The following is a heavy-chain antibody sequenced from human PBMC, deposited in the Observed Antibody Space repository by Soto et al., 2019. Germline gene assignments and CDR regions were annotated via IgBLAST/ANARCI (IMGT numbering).Heavy chain of an antibody. CDR3: ARPTELPPDYYYGMDV. V-gene: IGHV4-39*01. D-gene: IGHD1-26*01. CDR1: GVSLSSSSYY. CDR2: IYYSGST. J-gene: IGHJ6*02. Sequence: ASETLSLTSPVSGVSLSSSSYYWGWIRQPPGKGLEWIGSIYYSGSTYYNPSLKSRVTISVDTSKNQFSLKLSSVTAADTAVYYCARPTELPPDYYYGMDVWGQGTTVTVSS.